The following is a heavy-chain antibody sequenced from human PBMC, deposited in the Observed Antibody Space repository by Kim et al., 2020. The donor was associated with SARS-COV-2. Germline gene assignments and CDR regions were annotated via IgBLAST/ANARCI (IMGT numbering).Heavy chain of an antibody. Sequence: GRSLRLSCAASRFTFSSYAMHWVRQAPGEGLEWVAVISFDGSNKYYADSVKGRFTISRDNSKNTLYLQMYSLRAEDTAVYFCARSKAIQLWSSFDFWGQGTLVTVSS. CDR1: RFTFSSYA. CDR3: ARSKAIQLWSSFDF. J-gene: IGHJ4*02. D-gene: IGHD5-18*01. V-gene: IGHV3-30*04. CDR2: ISFDGSNK.